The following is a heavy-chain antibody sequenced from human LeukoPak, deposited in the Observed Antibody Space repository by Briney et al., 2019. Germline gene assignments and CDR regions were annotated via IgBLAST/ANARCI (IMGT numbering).Heavy chain of an antibody. D-gene: IGHD6-19*01. CDR3: ARDESGSSGWYNPESSWSDP. CDR2: IYYSGST. V-gene: IGHV4-59*01. J-gene: IGHJ5*02. Sequence: SETLSLTCTVSGGSISSYYWSWIRQPPGKGLEWIGYIYYSGSTNYNPSLKSRVTISVDTSKNQFSLKLSSVTAADTAVYYCARDESGSSGWYNPESSWSDPWGQGTLVTVSS. CDR1: GGSISSYY.